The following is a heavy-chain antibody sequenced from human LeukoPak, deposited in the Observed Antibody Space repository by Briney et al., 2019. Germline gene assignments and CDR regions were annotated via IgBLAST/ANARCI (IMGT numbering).Heavy chain of an antibody. V-gene: IGHV3-30*02. CDR1: GFILSSYG. Sequence: GGSLRLSCSVSGFILSSYGMHWVRQAPGKGLEWVSFIQDDRNNKFYADSVKGRFTISTDISKNTLYLQVNRLRAEDTAIYYCAKGPGATYFDSWGHGTLVTVSS. J-gene: IGHJ4*01. D-gene: IGHD1-14*01. CDR2: IQDDRNNK. CDR3: AKGPGATYFDS.